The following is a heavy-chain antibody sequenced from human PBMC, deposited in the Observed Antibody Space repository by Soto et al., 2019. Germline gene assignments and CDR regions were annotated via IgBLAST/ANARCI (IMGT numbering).Heavy chain of an antibody. CDR3: ARERTGTGKTDWFDP. CDR1: GGTFSSYT. J-gene: IGHJ5*02. V-gene: IGHV1-69*08. D-gene: IGHD1-1*01. CDR2: IIPILGIA. Sequence: QVQLVQSGAEVKKPGSSVKVSCKASGGTFSSYTISWVRQAPGQGLEWMGRIIPILGIANYAQKFQGRVTITADKSTSTAYMELSSLRSEDTAVYYCARERTGTGKTDWFDPSGQGTLVTVS.